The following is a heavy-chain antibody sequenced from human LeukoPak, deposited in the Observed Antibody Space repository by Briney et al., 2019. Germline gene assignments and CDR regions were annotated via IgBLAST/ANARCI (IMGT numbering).Heavy chain of an antibody. J-gene: IGHJ4*02. CDR2: ISGSGGST. V-gene: IGHV3-23*01. D-gene: IGHD6-13*01. CDR1: GFTFSSYA. Sequence: GGSLRLSCAASGFTFSSYAMRWVRQAPGKGLEWVSAISGSGGSTYYADSVKGRFTISRDNSKNTLYLQMNSLRAEDTAVYYCAKDLSRSPGRQQLVPYWGQGTLVTVSS. CDR3: AKDLSRSPGRQQLVPY.